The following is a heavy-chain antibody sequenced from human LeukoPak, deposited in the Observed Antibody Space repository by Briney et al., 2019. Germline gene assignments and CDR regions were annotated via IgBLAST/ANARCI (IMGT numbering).Heavy chain of an antibody. Sequence: PGGSLRLSCAASGFTFSSYWMHWVRQVPGKGLVWVSRINSDGSSTSYADSVKGRFTISRDNAKNTLYLQMNSLRAEDTAVYYCARFDFWSAPFDYWGQGTLVTVSS. CDR1: GFTFSSYW. D-gene: IGHD3-3*01. CDR2: INSDGSST. J-gene: IGHJ4*02. CDR3: ARFDFWSAPFDY. V-gene: IGHV3-74*01.